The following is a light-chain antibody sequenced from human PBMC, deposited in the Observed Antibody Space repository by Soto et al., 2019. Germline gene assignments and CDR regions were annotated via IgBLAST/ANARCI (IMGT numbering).Light chain of an antibody. J-gene: IGKJ4*01. CDR3: LQRSNWPLT. V-gene: IGKV3-11*01. CDR1: QRVSRY. CDR2: DAA. Sequence: EIVLTQSPATLSLSPGQTATLSCRASQRVSRYLAWDQQKPGQAPRLLKYDAANRATGVPASISWSGSETNFTLTISSLDTEDFGVYYCLQRSNWPLTFGGGTKVEIK.